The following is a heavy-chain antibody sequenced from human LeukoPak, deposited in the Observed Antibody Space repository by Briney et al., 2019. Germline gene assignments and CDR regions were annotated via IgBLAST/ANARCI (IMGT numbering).Heavy chain of an antibody. Sequence: GRSLGLSCAASGFTFSSYWMSWVRQAPGKGLEWVANINYDGSQRNYADSVKGRFTISRDDAKKSLYLQMNSLRVEDTAVYYCARGSGYGEYWGQGTLVTVSS. CDR2: INYDGSQR. J-gene: IGHJ4*02. D-gene: IGHD3-10*01. CDR3: ARGSGYGEY. V-gene: IGHV3-7*03. CDR1: GFTFSSYW.